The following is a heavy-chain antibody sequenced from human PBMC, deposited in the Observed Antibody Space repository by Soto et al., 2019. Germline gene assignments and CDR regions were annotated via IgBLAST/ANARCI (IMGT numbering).Heavy chain of an antibody. V-gene: IGHV4-34*01. Sequence: PSETLSLTCAVSGGSFSGYYWSWIRQPPGKGLEWIGEINHSGSTNYNPSLKSRVTISVDTSKNQFSLKLSSVTAADTAVYYCARARIAAAGGGPFSDYWGQGTLVTVSS. CDR3: ARARIAAAGGGPFSDY. CDR2: INHSGST. CDR1: GGSFSGYY. J-gene: IGHJ4*02. D-gene: IGHD6-13*01.